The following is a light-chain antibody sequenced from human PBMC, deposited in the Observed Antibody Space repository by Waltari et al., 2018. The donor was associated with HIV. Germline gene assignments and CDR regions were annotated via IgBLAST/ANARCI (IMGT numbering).Light chain of an antibody. CDR2: LGF. V-gene: IGKV2-28*01. J-gene: IGKJ3*01. Sequence: DLVLTQSPVSLPVSPGEPASITCRSSQSLLHSNGYTYLDWYLQKPGQSPQLLIYLGFNRASGVPDRFSGSGSGTDFTLKISRVEAEDVGVYYCMQALQTPFFGPGTKVDIK. CDR3: MQALQTPF. CDR1: QSLLHSNGYTY.